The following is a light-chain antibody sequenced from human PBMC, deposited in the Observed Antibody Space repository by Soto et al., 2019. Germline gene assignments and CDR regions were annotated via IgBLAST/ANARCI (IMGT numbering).Light chain of an antibody. V-gene: IGKV1-5*03. CDR3: QQYSSYPLT. J-gene: IGKJ4*01. Sequence: DIQMTQSPSTLSASVVYRVAITCRASQSISSWLAWYQQKPGKAPKVLIYKTSTLESGVPSRFSGSGSGTEFTLTISSLQPDDFATYYCQQYSSYPLTFGGGTKVDIK. CDR1: QSISSW. CDR2: KTS.